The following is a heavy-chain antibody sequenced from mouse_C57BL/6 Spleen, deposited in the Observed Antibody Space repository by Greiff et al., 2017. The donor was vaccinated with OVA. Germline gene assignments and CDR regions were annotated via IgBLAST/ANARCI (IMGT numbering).Heavy chain of an antibody. V-gene: IGHV1-4*01. J-gene: IGHJ2*01. CDR1: GYTFTSYT. Sequence: VQLQQSGAELARPGASVKMSCKASGYTFTSYTMHWVKQRPGQGLEWIGYINPSSGYTKYNQKFKDKATLTADKSSSTAYMQLSSLTSEDSAVYYCARKGRPVVAFDYWGQGTTLTVSS. CDR3: ARKGRPVVAFDY. D-gene: IGHD1-1*01. CDR2: INPSSGYT.